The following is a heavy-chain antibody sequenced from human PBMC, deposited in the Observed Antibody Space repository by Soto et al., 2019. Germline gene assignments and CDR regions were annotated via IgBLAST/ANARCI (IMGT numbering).Heavy chain of an antibody. J-gene: IGHJ3*02. CDR1: GCTFSSYA. V-gene: IGHV1-69*13. CDR3: ARDGVGDCSSTSCSLAAFDI. D-gene: IGHD2-2*01. Sequence: SVKVSCKASGCTFSSYAISWVRQAPGQGLEWMGGIIPIFGTANYAQKFQGRVTITADESTSTAYMELSSLRSEDTAVYYCARDGVGDCSSTSCSLAAFDIWGQGTMVTVSS. CDR2: IIPIFGTA.